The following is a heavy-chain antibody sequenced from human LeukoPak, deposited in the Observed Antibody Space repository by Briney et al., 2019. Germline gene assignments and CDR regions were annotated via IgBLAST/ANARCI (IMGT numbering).Heavy chain of an antibody. D-gene: IGHD6-13*01. Sequence: GESLKISCKGSGYSFTSYWIGWVRQMPGKGLEWMGIIYPGDSDTRYSPSFQGQATISADKSISTAYLQWSSLKASDTAMYYCARLKQGIAAAGTYYYYMDVWGKGTTVTVSS. V-gene: IGHV5-51*01. CDR1: GYSFTSYW. CDR3: ARLKQGIAAAGTYYYYMDV. CDR2: IYPGDSDT. J-gene: IGHJ6*03.